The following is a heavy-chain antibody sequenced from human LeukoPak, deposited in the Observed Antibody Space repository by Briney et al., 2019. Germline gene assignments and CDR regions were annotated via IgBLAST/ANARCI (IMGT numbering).Heavy chain of an antibody. Sequence: ASVKVSCKASGYTFTSYDINWVRQATGQGLGWMGWMNPNSGNTGYAQKFQGRVTMTRNTSISTAYMELSSLRSEDTAVYYCARFGELTRDYYYYGMDVWGQGTTVTVSS. CDR1: GYTFTSYD. CDR2: MNPNSGNT. CDR3: ARFGELTRDYYYYGMDV. D-gene: IGHD3-10*01. V-gene: IGHV1-8*01. J-gene: IGHJ6*02.